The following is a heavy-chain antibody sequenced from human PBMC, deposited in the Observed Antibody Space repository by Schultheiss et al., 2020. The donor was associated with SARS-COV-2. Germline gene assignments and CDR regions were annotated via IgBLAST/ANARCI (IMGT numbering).Heavy chain of an antibody. CDR1: GGSFSGYY. J-gene: IGHJ5*02. CDR2: INHSGST. V-gene: IGHV4-34*01. CDR3: ARCRSIAARPACGWFDP. Sequence: SETLSLTCAVYGGSFSGYYWSWIRQPPGKGLEWIGEINHSGSTNYNPSLKSRVTISLDTSKNQFSLKLRSVTAADSAVYYCARCRSIAARPACGWFDPWGQGTLVTVSS. D-gene: IGHD6-6*01.